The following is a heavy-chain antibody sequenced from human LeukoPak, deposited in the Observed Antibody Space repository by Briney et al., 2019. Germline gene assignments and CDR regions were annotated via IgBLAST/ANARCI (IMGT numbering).Heavy chain of an antibody. CDR3: AFRPVAFCSGGCYPYYFDH. J-gene: IGHJ4*02. CDR2: VSAGGQTT. CDR1: GFTFSDYG. D-gene: IGHD2-21*02. Sequence: GGSLRLSCAGSGFTFSDYGMSWVRQAPGKGLEWVSGVSAGGQTTYYADSLRGRFTVSRDNSKNTLYLQMNTVRAEDTAVYYCAFRPVAFCSGGCYPYYFDHWGQGTLVTVSS. V-gene: IGHV3-23*01.